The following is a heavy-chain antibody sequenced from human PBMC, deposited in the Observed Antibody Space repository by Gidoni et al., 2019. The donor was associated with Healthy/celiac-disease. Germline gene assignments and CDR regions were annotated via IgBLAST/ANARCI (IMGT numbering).Heavy chain of an antibody. CDR2: ISYDGSNK. J-gene: IGHJ1*01. V-gene: IGHV3-30-3*01. CDR3: ARDLYGSGSPQYFQH. Sequence: QVQLVDSGGGVVQPGRSLRPSCPASAFTFRSYAMHWVRQAPGKGLEWVAVISYDGSNKYYADSVKGRFTISRDNSKNTRYLQMNSLRAEDTAVYYCARDLYGSGSPQYFQHWGQGTLVTVSS. D-gene: IGHD3-10*01. CDR1: AFTFRSYA.